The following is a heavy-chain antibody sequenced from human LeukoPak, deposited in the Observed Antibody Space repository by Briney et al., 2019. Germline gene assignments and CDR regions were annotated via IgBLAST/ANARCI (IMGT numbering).Heavy chain of an antibody. V-gene: IGHV4-59*12. J-gene: IGHJ4*02. CDR1: GGSISSYY. D-gene: IGHD3-22*01. Sequence: SETLSLTCTVSGGSISSYYWSWIRQPPGKGLEWIGYIYYSGSTNYNPSLKSRVTISVDTSKNQSSLKLSSVTAADTAVYYCARAVVVTLDYWGQGTLVTVSS. CDR3: ARAVVVTLDY. CDR2: IYYSGST.